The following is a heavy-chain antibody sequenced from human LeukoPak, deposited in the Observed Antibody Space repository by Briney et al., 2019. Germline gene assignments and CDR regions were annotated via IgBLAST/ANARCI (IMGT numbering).Heavy chain of an antibody. CDR2: IYYSGST. J-gene: IGHJ4*02. D-gene: IGHD5-24*01. CDR1: GGSISSYY. V-gene: IGHV4-59*12. Sequence: PSETLSLTCTVSGGSISSYYWSWIRQPPGKGLEWIGYIYYSGSTNYNPSLKSRVTISVDTSKNQFSLKLSSVTAADTAVYYCARSPGWPQLLLDYWGQGTLVTVSS. CDR3: ARSPGWPQLLLDY.